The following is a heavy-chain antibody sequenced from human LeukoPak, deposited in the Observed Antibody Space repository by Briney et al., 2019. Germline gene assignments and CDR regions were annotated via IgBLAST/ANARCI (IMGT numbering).Heavy chain of an antibody. J-gene: IGHJ4*02. V-gene: IGHV3-23*01. Sequence: GGSLRLSCAVSGFTFSTYAMSWVRQAPGKGLEWVSGIGDSGANAYYVDSVKGRFTVSRDNSRNTLFLQMNSLRAEDTALYFCAKADDFWSDFDYWGQGTLVTVSS. CDR2: IGDSGANA. CDR1: GFTFSTYA. D-gene: IGHD3-3*01. CDR3: AKADDFWSDFDY.